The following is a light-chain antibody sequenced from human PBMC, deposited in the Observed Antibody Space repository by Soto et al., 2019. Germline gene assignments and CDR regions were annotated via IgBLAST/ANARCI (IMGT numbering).Light chain of an antibody. V-gene: IGLV2-11*01. CDR3: CSFAGNYILV. CDR2: DVH. CDR1: SSDVGGYDY. Sequence: QSALTQPRSVSGSPGQSVTISCTGTSSDVGGYDYVSWFQQHPGKAPKVLIYDVHKRPSGVPDRFFGSKSGNTASLTISGLQSEDEAHYYCCSFAGNYILVFGGGTKLTVL. J-gene: IGLJ2*01.